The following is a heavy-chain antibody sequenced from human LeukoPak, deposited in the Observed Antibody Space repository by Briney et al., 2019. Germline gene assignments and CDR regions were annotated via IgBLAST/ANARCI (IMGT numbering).Heavy chain of an antibody. CDR3: ARERGSITGTLPAYYYYYMDV. J-gene: IGHJ6*03. Sequence: PSETLSLTCTVSGGSISSGSYYWSWIRQPAGKGLEWTGRIYTSGSTNYNPSLKSRVTISVDTSKNQFSLKLSSVTAADTAVYYCARERGSITGTLPAYYYYYMDVWGKGTTVTVSS. CDR1: GGSISSGSYY. CDR2: IYTSGST. V-gene: IGHV4-61*02. D-gene: IGHD1-20*01.